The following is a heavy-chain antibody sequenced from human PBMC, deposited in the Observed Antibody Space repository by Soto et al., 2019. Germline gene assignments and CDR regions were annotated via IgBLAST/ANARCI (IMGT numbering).Heavy chain of an antibody. J-gene: IGHJ6*02. CDR1: GFTFSSYG. V-gene: IGHV3-30*18. Sequence: LRLSCAASGFTFSSYGMHWVRQAPGKGLEWVAVISYDGSNKYYADSVKGRFTISRDNSNNTLYLQMNSLRAEDTAVYYCAKLYYGGNSDYYYGMDVWGQGTTVTVSS. CDR2: ISYDGSNK. D-gene: IGHD4-17*01. CDR3: AKLYYGGNSDYYYGMDV.